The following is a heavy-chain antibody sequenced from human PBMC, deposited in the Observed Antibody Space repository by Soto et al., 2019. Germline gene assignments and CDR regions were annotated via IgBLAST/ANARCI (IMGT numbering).Heavy chain of an antibody. Sequence: EVQLVESGGGLVKPGGSLRLSCAASGFTFSSYSMNWVRQAPGKGLEWVSSISSSSSYIYYADSVKGRFTISRDNAKNSLYLQINSLSAEDTAVYYCARIAYGDYAYYYYYMDVWGKGTTVTVSS. CDR2: ISSSSSYI. CDR1: GFTFSSYS. J-gene: IGHJ6*03. V-gene: IGHV3-21*01. D-gene: IGHD4-17*01. CDR3: ARIAYGDYAYYYYYMDV.